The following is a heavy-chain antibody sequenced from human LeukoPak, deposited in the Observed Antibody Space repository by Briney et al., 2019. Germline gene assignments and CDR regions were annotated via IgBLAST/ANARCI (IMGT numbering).Heavy chain of an antibody. CDR3: AKHYCGGDCYSGWYFDL. Sequence: GGSLRLSCAASGFTFDDYAMHWVRQAPGKGLEWVSGISYNSDTVAYADSVKGRFTISRDNAKNSLYLQMNSLRAEDTALYYCAKHYCGGDCYSGWYFDLWGRGTLVTVSS. D-gene: IGHD2-21*02. V-gene: IGHV3-9*01. CDR1: GFTFDDYA. CDR2: ISYNSDTV. J-gene: IGHJ2*01.